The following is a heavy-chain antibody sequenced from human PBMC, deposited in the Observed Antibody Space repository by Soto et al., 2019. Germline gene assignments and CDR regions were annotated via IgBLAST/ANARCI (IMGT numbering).Heavy chain of an antibody. CDR2: ISGYNGQT. Sequence: QIQLVQSGPEVKKPGASVKVSCKASGYTFTTYGISWVRQAPGQGLEWMGWISGYNGQTNYAQKFRGRVTITTDTYTGTAYMEMRSLRSDDTATYYCARDGRKELWLGGLNTMDVWGQGTTVTVSS. D-gene: IGHD5-18*01. CDR1: GYTFTTYG. V-gene: IGHV1-18*01. J-gene: IGHJ6*02. CDR3: ARDGRKELWLGGLNTMDV.